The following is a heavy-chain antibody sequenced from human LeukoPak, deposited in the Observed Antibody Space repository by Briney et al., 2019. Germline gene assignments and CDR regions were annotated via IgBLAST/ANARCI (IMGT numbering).Heavy chain of an antibody. CDR1: GFTSSSYS. Sequence: PGGSLRLSCAASGFTSSSYSMNWVRQAPGKGLEWVSSISSSSSYIYYADSVKGRFTISRDNAKNSLYLQMNSLRAEDTAVYYCARRSGYQYYYGMDVWGQGTTVTVSS. D-gene: IGHD3-3*01. J-gene: IGHJ6*02. CDR3: ARRSGYQYYYGMDV. CDR2: ISSSSSYI. V-gene: IGHV3-21*01.